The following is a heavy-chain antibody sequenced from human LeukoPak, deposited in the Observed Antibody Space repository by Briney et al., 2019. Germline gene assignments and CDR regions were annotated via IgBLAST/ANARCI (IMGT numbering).Heavy chain of an antibody. CDR1: GGTFSSYA. V-gene: IGHV1-69*04. Sequence: ASVKVSCKASGGTFSSYAISWVRQAPGQGLEWMGRIIPILGIANYAQKFQGRVTITADKSTSTAYMELSSLRSEDTAVYYCAKDQGYTQSPYSYGLDWFDPWGQGTLVTVSS. CDR2: IIPILGIA. CDR3: AKDQGYTQSPYSYGLDWFDP. J-gene: IGHJ5*02. D-gene: IGHD5-18*01.